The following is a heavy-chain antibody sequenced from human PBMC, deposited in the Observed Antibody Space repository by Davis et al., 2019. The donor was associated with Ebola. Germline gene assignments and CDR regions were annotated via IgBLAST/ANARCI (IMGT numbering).Heavy chain of an antibody. CDR1: GFTFSTYS. V-gene: IGHV3-21*04. CDR3: ARRAWFDP. J-gene: IGHJ5*02. CDR2: ISSDSDYI. Sequence: GESLKISCAASGFTFSTYSMSWVRQAPGKGLEWVSSISSDSDYIYYADSAKGRFTISSDNAKNSLYLQMNSLRAEDTAVYYCARRAWFDPWGQGTLVTVSS.